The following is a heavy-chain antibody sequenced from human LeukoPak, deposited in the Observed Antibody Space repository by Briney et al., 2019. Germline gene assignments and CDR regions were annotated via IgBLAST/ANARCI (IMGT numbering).Heavy chain of an antibody. CDR3: AKVSEYYYMDV. CDR1: GFTFSNYD. Sequence: GGSLRLSCAASGFTFSNYDMHWVRQATGKGLEWVSAIGTAGDTYYPGSVKGRFTISRDNSKNTLYLQMNSLRAEDTAVYYCAKVSEYYYMDVWGKGTTVTVSS. CDR2: IGTAGDT. J-gene: IGHJ6*03. V-gene: IGHV3-13*01.